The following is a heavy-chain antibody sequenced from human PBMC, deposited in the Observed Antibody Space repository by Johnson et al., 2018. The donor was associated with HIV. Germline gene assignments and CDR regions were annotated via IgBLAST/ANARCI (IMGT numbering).Heavy chain of an antibody. J-gene: IGHJ3*02. CDR3: AKETPSSGGTFDI. Sequence: QVPLVESGGGVVQPGGSLRLSCAASGVTISSFGMHWVRQAPGKGLEWVAFIRYDGSNKYYADSVKGRFTISRDNSKNTLFLQMNSLTADDTAVYYCAKETPSSGGTFDIWGQGTMVTVSS. CDR2: IRYDGSNK. CDR1: GVTISSFG. D-gene: IGHD6-25*01. V-gene: IGHV3-30*02.